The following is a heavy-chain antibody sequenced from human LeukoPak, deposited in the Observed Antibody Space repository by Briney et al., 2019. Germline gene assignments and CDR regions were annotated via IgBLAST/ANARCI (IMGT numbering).Heavy chain of an antibody. J-gene: IGHJ4*02. CDR1: GVSISSHY. CDR3: ATIKRGYIYGYFDF. D-gene: IGHD5-18*01. V-gene: IGHV4-59*11. CDR2: MFDSENT. Sequence: SETLSLTCTVSGVSISSHYWSWIWQPPGKGLEWIGYMFDSENTKDNPSLKSRITLSADTSKNQFSLRLSSVTAADTAVYYCATIKRGYIYGYFDFWGQGILVTVSS.